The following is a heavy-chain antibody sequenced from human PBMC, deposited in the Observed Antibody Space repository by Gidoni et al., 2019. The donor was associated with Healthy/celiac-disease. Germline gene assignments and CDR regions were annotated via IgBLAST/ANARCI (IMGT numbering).Heavy chain of an antibody. J-gene: IGHJ3*02. D-gene: IGHD2-15*01. CDR2: FDPEDGET. V-gene: IGHV1-24*01. Sequence: QVQLVQSGAEVKKPGASVQVSCKVSGYTLTELSMTWVRQAPGKGLEWRGGFDPEDGETIYAQKFQGRVTMTEDTSTDTAYMELSSLRSEDTAVYYCATCGPVVVAASETYDAFDIWGQGTMVTVSS. CDR3: ATCGPVVVAASETYDAFDI. CDR1: GYTLTELS.